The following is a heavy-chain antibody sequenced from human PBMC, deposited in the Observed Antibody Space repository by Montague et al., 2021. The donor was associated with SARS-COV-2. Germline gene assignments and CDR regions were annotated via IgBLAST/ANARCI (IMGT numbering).Heavy chain of an antibody. V-gene: IGHV3-53*04. CDR3: ARDHGSGWFTFDY. Sequence: SLRLSCAASGFTVSSNYMSWVRQAPGKGREWVSVIYSGGSTYYADSVKGRFTISRHNSKNTLYLQMNSLRAEDTAVYYCARDHGSGWFTFDYWGQGTLVTVSS. D-gene: IGHD6-19*01. J-gene: IGHJ4*02. CDR1: GFTVSSNY. CDR2: IYSGGST.